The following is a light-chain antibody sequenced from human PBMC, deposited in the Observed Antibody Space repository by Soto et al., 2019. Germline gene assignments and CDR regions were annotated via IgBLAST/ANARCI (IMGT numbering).Light chain of an antibody. J-gene: IGKJ1*01. V-gene: IGKV1-5*01. CDR2: DAS. CDR3: QQSYSRVT. Sequence: IQMTQSPSTLSASVGDRVTITCRASQSISSWLAWYQQTPGKAPKLLIYDASSLQSGVPSRFSGRGSGTDFTLIISSLQPEDFATYYCQQSYSRVTFGQGTKVDIK. CDR1: QSISSW.